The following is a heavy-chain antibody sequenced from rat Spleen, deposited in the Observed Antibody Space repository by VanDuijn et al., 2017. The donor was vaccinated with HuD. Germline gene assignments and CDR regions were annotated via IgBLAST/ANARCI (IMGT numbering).Heavy chain of an antibody. Sequence: EVQLVESGGGLVQPGRSMLLSCVASGFTFSRYWMYWVRQAPKKGLEWVASINHEGSSTYYGDSVKGRFTISRDNAKSTLYLQMNSLRSEDTAAYYCARTTYDYFDYWGQGVMVTVSS. CDR2: INHEGSST. V-gene: IGHV5-22*01. CDR3: ARTTYDYFDY. CDR1: GFTFSRYW. J-gene: IGHJ2*01. D-gene: IGHD2-1*01.